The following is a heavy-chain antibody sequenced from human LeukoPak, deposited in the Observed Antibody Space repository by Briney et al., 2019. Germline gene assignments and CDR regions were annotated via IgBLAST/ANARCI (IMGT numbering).Heavy chain of an antibody. CDR2: IYYTGST. J-gene: IGHJ6*02. D-gene: IGHD4-17*01. V-gene: IGHV4-59*01. CDR3: ARHYGAHRDYYGLDV. CDR1: GGSFSGYY. Sequence: PSGTLSLTCAVYGGSFSGYYWSWIRQPPGKGLEWIGYIYYTGSTNYNPSLKSRVTISVDTSKNQFSLNLSSVTAADTAVYYCARHYGAHRDYYGLDVWGQGTTVTVSS.